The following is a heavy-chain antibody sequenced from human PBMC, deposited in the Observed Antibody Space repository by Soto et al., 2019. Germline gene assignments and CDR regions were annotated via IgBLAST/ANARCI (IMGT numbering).Heavy chain of an antibody. V-gene: IGHV4-59*01. CDR2: MYYGGST. D-gene: IGHD4-17*01. Sequence: SETLPLSCTVSAGSLSPYSWNCIRQPPGKGLEWISYMYYGGSTNYKSSLKSRVTISGDTSKNQFSLKLSSVKAADKAVYPCARSTGYGDSYFDHWGQGALVTVS. CDR1: AGSLSPYS. J-gene: IGHJ4*02. CDR3: ARSTGYGDSYFDH.